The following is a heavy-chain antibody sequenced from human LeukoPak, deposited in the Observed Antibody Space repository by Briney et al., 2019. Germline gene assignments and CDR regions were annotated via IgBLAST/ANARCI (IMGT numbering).Heavy chain of an antibody. J-gene: IGHJ4*02. CDR2: LYSAGNT. V-gene: IGHV3-66*02. D-gene: IGHD2/OR15-2a*01. Sequence: GGSLRLSCAASGFTVSSNYMNWVRQAPGKGLEWVSVLYSAGNTFYADPVKGRFTISRDNSKNPLYLQMNSLRPEDTAVYYCARAREYLAIDYWGQGTLVTVSS. CDR3: ARAREYLAIDY. CDR1: GFTVSSNY.